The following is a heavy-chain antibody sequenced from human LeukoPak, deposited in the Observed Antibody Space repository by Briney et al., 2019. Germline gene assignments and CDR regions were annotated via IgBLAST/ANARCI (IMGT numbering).Heavy chain of an antibody. CDR2: FDPEDGET. V-gene: IGHV1-24*01. J-gene: IGHJ3*02. CDR1: GHTLSEIS. CDR3: ATDKGGPGTTFHDPFDN. D-gene: IGHD1-7*01. Sequence: ASVKVSCKVSGHTLSEISMHWVRQAPGKGLEWMGSFDPEDGETMYAENFQGRFTMTEDTSGDTAYMELSSLRSEDTAVYFCATDKGGPGTTFHDPFDNWGQGTMVTVSS.